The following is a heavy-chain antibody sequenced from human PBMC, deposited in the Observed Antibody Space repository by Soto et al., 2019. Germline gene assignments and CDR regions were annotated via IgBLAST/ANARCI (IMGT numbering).Heavy chain of an antibody. CDR1: SDSMNSGGYS. J-gene: IGHJ6*02. CDR2: IYSNGDT. Sequence: SETLSLTCSVSSDSMNSGGYSWSWIRQHPGKGLEWIGYIYSNGDTYYNPSLKSRVTISVDTSKTQFSLNLTSVTAADTAVYYCARRGGSSSGYYYYAMDVWGQGTTVTVSS. V-gene: IGHV4-31*03. CDR3: ARRGGSSSGYYYYAMDV. D-gene: IGHD6-6*01.